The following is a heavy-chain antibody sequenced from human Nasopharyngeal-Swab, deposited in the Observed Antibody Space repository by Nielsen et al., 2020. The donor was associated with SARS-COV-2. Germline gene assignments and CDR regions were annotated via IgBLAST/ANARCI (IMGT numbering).Heavy chain of an antibody. D-gene: IGHD3-9*01. CDR3: ARGHDTSDY. Sequence: WGRQAPGQGLEWMGRINTNTGNTTYAHGFTGRFVFYLDTSVSTAYLQISSLKAEDTAVYYCARGHDTSDYWGQGTLVTVSS. J-gene: IGHJ4*02. CDR2: INTNTGNT. V-gene: IGHV7-4-1*02.